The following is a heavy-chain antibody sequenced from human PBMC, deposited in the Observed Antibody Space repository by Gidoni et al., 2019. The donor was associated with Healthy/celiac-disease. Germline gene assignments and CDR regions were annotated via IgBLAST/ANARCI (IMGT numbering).Heavy chain of an antibody. V-gene: IGHV3-23*01. J-gene: IGHJ6*02. Sequence: EVQLLESGGGLVQPGGSLRLSCAASGFTFSRYAMSWVRQAPGKGLEWVSAISGSGGSTYYADSVKGRFTISRDNSKNTLYLQMNSLRAEDTAVYYCAKDPKHPPYYYYGMDVWGQGTTVTVSS. CDR2: ISGSGGST. CDR3: AKDPKHPPYYYYGMDV. CDR1: GFTFSRYA.